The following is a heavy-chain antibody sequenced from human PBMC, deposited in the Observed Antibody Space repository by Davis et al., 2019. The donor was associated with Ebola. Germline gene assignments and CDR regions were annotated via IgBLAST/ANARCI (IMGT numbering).Heavy chain of an antibody. CDR1: GFTFSNYW. Sequence: GGSLRLSCAASGFTFSNYWMSWLRQAPGKGLEWVSAISGSGGSTYYADSVKGRFTISRDNSKNNMYLQMNSLRAEDTAVYYCAAYYYGSGSDGYWGQGTLVTVSS. V-gene: IGHV3-23*01. CDR3: AAYYYGSGSDGY. J-gene: IGHJ4*02. CDR2: ISGSGGST. D-gene: IGHD3-10*01.